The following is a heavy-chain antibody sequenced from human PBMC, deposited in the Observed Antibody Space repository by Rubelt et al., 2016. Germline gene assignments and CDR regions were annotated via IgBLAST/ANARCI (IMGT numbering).Heavy chain of an antibody. Sequence: QVQLVQSGAEVKKPGASVKVSCKASGYTFTSYYMHWVRQAPGQGLEWMGIINPSGGSTRYAQKFQGRVTMTRDTSTSTVYMELSSRGSEDTAVYYGDRGEPDYYGSGIYYYYYGMDVWGQGTTVTVSS. V-gene: IGHV1-46*03. J-gene: IGHJ6*02. CDR1: GYTFTSYY. D-gene: IGHD3-10*01. CDR3: DRGEPDYYGSGIYYYYYGMDV. CDR2: INPSGGST.